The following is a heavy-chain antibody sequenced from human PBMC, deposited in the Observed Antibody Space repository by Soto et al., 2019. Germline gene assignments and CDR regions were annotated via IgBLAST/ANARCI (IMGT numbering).Heavy chain of an antibody. V-gene: IGHV1-2*04. D-gene: IGHD2-21*02. J-gene: IGHJ3*02. CDR3: ARDRGPLTVVNAFEI. CDR1: GYTFTGYY. CDR2: INPNSGGT. Sequence: QVQLVQSGAAVKKPGASVKVSCKASGYTFTGYYMHWVRQAPGQGLEWMGWINPNSGGTYYAQKFQGWVTMTSDTSIRTAYMELSRLRSDDMAVYYCARDRGPLTVVNAFEIWGQGTMVTVAS.